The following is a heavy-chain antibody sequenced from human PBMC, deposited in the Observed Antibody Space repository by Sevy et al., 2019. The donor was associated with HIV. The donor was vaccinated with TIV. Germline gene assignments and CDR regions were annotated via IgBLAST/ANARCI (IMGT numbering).Heavy chain of an antibody. CDR1: GYTLTSHY. CDR3: ASLAAASGLDYMDV. CDR2: SNPSGGYT. D-gene: IGHD6-13*01. V-gene: IGHV1-46*01. Sequence: ASVKVSCKASGYTLTSHYMHWVRQAPGQGLEWMGISNPSGGYTRYAQKFQGRVIMTRDTSTSTAYMELSSLTSDDTAVYYCASLAAASGLDYMDVWGKGTTVTVSS. J-gene: IGHJ6*03.